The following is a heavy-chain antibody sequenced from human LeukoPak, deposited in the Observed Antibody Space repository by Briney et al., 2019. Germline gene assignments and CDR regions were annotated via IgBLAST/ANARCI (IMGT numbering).Heavy chain of an antibody. CDR3: ARDSACSGGSCYSPYYYYYGMDV. J-gene: IGHJ6*02. D-gene: IGHD2-15*01. V-gene: IGHV3-30*03. CDR1: GFAFSDYD. CDR2: ISYDGSNK. Sequence: PGGSLRLSCAVSGFAFSDYDMHWVRQAPGKGLEWVAVISYDGSNKYYADSVKGRFTISRDNSKNTLYLQMNSLRAEDTAVYYCARDSACSGGSCYSPYYYYYGMDVWGQGTTVTVSS.